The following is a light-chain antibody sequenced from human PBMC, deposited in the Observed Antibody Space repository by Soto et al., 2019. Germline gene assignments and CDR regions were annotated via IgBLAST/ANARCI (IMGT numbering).Light chain of an antibody. CDR3: QHYDISLFA. CDR1: QSVSSN. CDR2: GAS. V-gene: IGKV3-20*01. J-gene: IGKJ3*01. Sequence: EIALTQSPGTLSVSPGERATLSCRASQSVSSNLAWYQQKPGQAPRLLIYGASSRATGIPDRFSGSGFGTDFPLTISRLETEDFAVYYCQHYDISLFAFGPGTKVDIK.